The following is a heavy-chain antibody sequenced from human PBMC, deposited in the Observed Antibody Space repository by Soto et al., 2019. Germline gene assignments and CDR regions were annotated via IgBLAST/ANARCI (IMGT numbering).Heavy chain of an antibody. CDR3: ASLNLSFDP. CDR1: GASISSGDSF. J-gene: IGHJ5*02. V-gene: IGHV4-30-4*01. Sequence: QVQLQESGPGLVKPSQTLSLTCTVSGASISSGDSFWSWIRQPPGKGLEWIAYIYSSGSTYSNPSLKRRVAISIDTSKNQFSLNLSSLTAADTAVYYCASLNLSFDPCGQGALVTVSS. CDR2: IYSSGST.